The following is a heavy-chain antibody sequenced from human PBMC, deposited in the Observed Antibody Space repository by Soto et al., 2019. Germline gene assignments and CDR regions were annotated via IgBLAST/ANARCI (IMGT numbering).Heavy chain of an antibody. CDR3: AKGARNYYGSGSYHPQDYYMDV. CDR1: GFTFSSYA. CDR2: ISGSGGST. J-gene: IGHJ6*03. V-gene: IGHV3-23*01. Sequence: GGSLRLSCAASGFTFSSYAMSWVRQAPGKGLEWVSAISGSGGSTYYADSVKGRFTISRDNSKNTLYLQMNSLRAEDTAVYYCAKGARNYYGSGSYHPQDYYMDVWGKGTTVTVSS. D-gene: IGHD3-10*01.